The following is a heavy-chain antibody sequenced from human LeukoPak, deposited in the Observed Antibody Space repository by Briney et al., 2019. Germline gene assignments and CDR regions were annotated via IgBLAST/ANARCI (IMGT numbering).Heavy chain of an antibody. CDR2: IYYSGST. V-gene: IGHV4-59*01. Sequence: PSETLSLTCTVSGGSISSSYWSWIRQPPGKGLEWIGYIYYSGSTNYNPSLKSRATISVDTSKNQFSLKLSSVTAADTAVYYCARGIDYWGQGTLVSVSS. J-gene: IGHJ4*02. CDR3: ARGIDY. CDR1: GGSISSSY.